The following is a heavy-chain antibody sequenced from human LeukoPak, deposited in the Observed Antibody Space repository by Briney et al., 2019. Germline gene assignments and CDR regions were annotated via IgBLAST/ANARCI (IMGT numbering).Heavy chain of an antibody. CDR2: ISYDGSNK. V-gene: IGHV3-30*18. CDR1: GFTFSSYG. Sequence: GRSLRLSCAASGFTFSSYGMHWVRQAPGKGLDWVAVISYDGSNKYYADSVRGRFTISRDNSKNTLYLQTNSLRVEDTAVYYCAKDQEYDILTGGWFDPWGQGTLVTVS. J-gene: IGHJ5*02. CDR3: AKDQEYDILTGGWFDP. D-gene: IGHD3-9*01.